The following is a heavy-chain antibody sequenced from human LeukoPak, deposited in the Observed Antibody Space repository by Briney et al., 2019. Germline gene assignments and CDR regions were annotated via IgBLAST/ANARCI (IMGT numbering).Heavy chain of an antibody. D-gene: IGHD3-9*01. V-gene: IGHV3-48*03. Sequence: GGSLRLSCAASGFTFSSFAMNWVRQAPGKALEWVSYISHTGSAISYAGSVKGRFTISRDNSKNTLYLQMNSLRAEDTAVYFCAKAGADRVLRYFDWSTWEWGQGTLVTASS. CDR2: ISHTGSAI. J-gene: IGHJ4*02. CDR3: AKAGADRVLRYFDWSTWE. CDR1: GFTFSSFA.